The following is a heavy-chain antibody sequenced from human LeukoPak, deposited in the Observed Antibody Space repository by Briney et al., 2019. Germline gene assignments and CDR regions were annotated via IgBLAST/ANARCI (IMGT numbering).Heavy chain of an antibody. Sequence: GGSLRLSCAASGFTFSSYDMSWVRQAPGKGLEWVSTISGSGGSTYYADSVKGRFTISRDNPKNTLYLQMNSLRAEDTAVYYCAKGAGATTFYYYYYMDVWGKGTTVTVSS. CDR1: GFTFSSYD. J-gene: IGHJ6*03. CDR2: ISGSGGST. D-gene: IGHD1-26*01. CDR3: AKGAGATTFYYYYYMDV. V-gene: IGHV3-23*01.